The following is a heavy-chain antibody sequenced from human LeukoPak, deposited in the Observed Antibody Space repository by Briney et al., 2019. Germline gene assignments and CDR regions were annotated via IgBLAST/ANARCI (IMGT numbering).Heavy chain of an antibody. CDR2: NSISGDNT. CDR1: GFTFSSYA. J-gene: IGHJ4*02. Sequence: GGSLRLSCAASGFTFSSYAMSWVRQAPGKGLEWVSSNSISGDNTYYADSVKGRFTISRDNSKNTLYLQMNSLRAEDTAVYYCAKQSLADCIRSPFDSWGQGTLVTVSS. V-gene: IGHV3-23*01. CDR3: AKQSLADCIRSPFDS. D-gene: IGHD2-15*01.